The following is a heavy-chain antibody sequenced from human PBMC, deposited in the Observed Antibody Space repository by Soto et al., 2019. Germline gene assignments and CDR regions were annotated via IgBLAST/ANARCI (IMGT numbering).Heavy chain of an antibody. CDR2: MNPNSGNT. J-gene: IGHJ6*03. Sequence: ASVKVSCKASGYTFTSYDINWVRRATGQGLEWMGWMNPNSGNTGYAQKFQGRVTMTRNTSISTAYMELSSLRSEDTAVYYCARAGYCSSTSCYDLKDYYYYMDVWGKGTTVTVSS. CDR1: GYTFTSYD. CDR3: ARAGYCSSTSCYDLKDYYYYMDV. D-gene: IGHD2-2*01. V-gene: IGHV1-8*01.